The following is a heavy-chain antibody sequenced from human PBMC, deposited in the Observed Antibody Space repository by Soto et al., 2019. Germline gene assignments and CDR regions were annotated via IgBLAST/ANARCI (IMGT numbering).Heavy chain of an antibody. J-gene: IGHJ4*02. D-gene: IGHD3-22*01. Sequence: PGGSLRLSCTASGFAFSTFGMSWVRQAPGKGLEWVSGISNSGSDTYYAETVKGQFTISRDNSKNSLYMQMSSLRGDDTAVYYCASNSMTHDYWGQGTLVTVSS. V-gene: IGHV3-23*01. CDR2: ISNSGSDT. CDR1: GFAFSTFG. CDR3: ASNSMTHDY.